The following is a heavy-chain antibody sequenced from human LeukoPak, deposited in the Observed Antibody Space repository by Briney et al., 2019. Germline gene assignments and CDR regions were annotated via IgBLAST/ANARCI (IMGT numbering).Heavy chain of an antibody. V-gene: IGHV3-53*01. J-gene: IGHJ4*02. CDR3: TKDWSASY. CDR2: IGENGDDK. Sequence: GGSLRLSCAASGFTVSSNYMSWVRQAPGKGLQWVSAIGENGDDKYYADSVKGRFTISRDNSKNMLFLQMNSLRAEDTALYYCTKDWSASYWGQGTLVTVSS. CDR1: GFTVSSNY.